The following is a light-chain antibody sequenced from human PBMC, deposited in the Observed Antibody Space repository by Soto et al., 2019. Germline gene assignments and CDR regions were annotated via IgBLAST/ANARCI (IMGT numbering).Light chain of an antibody. Sequence: DLTQPASVSGFPGQSTTISCTGTSSDVGGYNYVSWYQQHPGKAPKLMISDVSNRPSGVSIRFSGSKSGNTASLTISGLQAEDEADYYCNSYSSSTTLYLFGTGTKVTVL. CDR1: SSDVGGYNY. J-gene: IGLJ1*01. V-gene: IGLV2-14*01. CDR2: DVS. CDR3: NSYSSSTTLYL.